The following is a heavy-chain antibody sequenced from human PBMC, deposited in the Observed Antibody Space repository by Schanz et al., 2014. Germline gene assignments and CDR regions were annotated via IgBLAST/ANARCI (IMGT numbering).Heavy chain of an antibody. CDR2: ISGSGVTT. Sequence: EVQLGESGGGLVQPGGSLRLSCAASGFTFSSFSMNWVRQAPGKGLEWVSVISGSGVTTYYADSVTGRFTISRDNSKNTLYLQMNSLKTEDTAVYYCARSPRMDVWGQGTMVTVSS. V-gene: IGHV3-23*04. J-gene: IGHJ6*02. CDR1: GFTFSSFS. CDR3: ARSPRMDV.